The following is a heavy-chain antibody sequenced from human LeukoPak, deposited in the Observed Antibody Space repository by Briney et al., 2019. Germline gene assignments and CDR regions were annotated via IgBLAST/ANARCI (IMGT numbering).Heavy chain of an antibody. CDR2: ISSNGGST. CDR3: ARDPSEVVVPAAIPGENDY. D-gene: IGHD2-2*01. CDR1: GFTFSSYA. V-gene: IGHV3-64*01. Sequence: PGGSLRLSCAASGFTFSSYAMHWVRQAPGKGLEYVSAISSNGGSTYYANSVKGRFTISRDNSKNTLYLQMGSLRAEDMAVYYCARDPSEVVVPAAIPGENDYWGQGTLVTVSS. J-gene: IGHJ4*02.